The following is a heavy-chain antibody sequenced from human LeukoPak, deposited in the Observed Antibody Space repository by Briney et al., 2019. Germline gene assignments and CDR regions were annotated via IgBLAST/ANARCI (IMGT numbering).Heavy chain of an antibody. CDR3: AGDGRGDYCDSSGRLDY. Sequence: GRSLRLSCAASGFTFSSYAMHWVRQAPGKGLKWVAVISYDGSNKYYADSVKGRFTISRDNSKNTLYLQMNSLRAEDTAVYYCAGDGRGDYCDSSGRLDYWGQGTLVTVSS. CDR1: GFTFSSYA. J-gene: IGHJ4*02. V-gene: IGHV3-30-3*01. CDR2: ISYDGSNK. D-gene: IGHD3-22*01.